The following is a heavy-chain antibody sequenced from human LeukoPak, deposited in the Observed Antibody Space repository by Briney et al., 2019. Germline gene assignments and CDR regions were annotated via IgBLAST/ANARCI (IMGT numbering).Heavy chain of an antibody. Sequence: PGGSLRLSCAASGFTFSSYAMSWVRQAPGNGLEWVSAISGSGGSTYYADSVKGRFTISRDNSKNTLYLQMNSLRAEDTAVYYCAKWTYYYDSSGYYGRDFDYWGQGTLVTVSS. CDR1: GFTFSSYA. V-gene: IGHV3-23*01. CDR2: ISGSGGST. D-gene: IGHD3-22*01. CDR3: AKWTYYYDSSGYYGRDFDY. J-gene: IGHJ4*02.